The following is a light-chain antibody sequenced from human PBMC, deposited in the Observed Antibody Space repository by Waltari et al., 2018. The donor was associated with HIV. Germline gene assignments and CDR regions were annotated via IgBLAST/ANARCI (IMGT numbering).Light chain of an antibody. CDR2: GTS. CDR1: QSVSSSF. V-gene: IGKV3-20*01. Sequence: DIVLTQSPGTLSLSPGERATLSCRARQSVSSSFLSWYQQLPGQAPRLLIPGTSSRATGIPDRFSGSGSGTDFTLTISRLEPEDFAVYYCQQYGSSPPYTFGQGTKLEIK. CDR3: QQYGSSPPYT. J-gene: IGKJ2*01.